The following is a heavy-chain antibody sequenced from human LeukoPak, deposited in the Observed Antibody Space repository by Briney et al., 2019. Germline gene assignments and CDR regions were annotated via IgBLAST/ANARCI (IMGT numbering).Heavy chain of an antibody. CDR3: ARDSGSRPPYAFDI. CDR1: GFTFSRYS. D-gene: IGHD6-6*01. V-gene: IGHV3-21*01. Sequence: GGSLSLSCAASGFTFSRYSMNCARDAPGKALEWVSSLSSSSSYIYYADSVKGRFTISRDNAKNALYLQMNSLRAEDTAVYYCARDSGSRPPYAFDIWGEGTMVSVSS. J-gene: IGHJ3*02. CDR2: LSSSSSYI.